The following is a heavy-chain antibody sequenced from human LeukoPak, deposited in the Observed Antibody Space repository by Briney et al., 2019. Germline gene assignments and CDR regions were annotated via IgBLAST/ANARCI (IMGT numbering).Heavy chain of an antibody. CDR2: ISGSSSYI. V-gene: IGHV3-21*01. J-gene: IGHJ6*04. Sequence: PGGSLRLSCAASGFTFSTYNMNWVRQAPGKGLEWVSSISGSSSYIYYADSVKGRFTISRDNSKNTLYLQMNSLRVEDTAVYYCAELGITMIGGVWGKGTTVTISS. D-gene: IGHD3-10*02. CDR1: GFTFSTYN. CDR3: AELGITMIGGV.